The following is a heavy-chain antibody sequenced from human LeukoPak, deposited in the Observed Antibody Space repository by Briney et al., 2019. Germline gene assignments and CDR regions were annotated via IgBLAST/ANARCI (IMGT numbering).Heavy chain of an antibody. CDR3: ARLMLRGANGLDY. J-gene: IGHJ4*02. CDR1: GFTFSTYW. V-gene: IGHV3-74*01. D-gene: IGHD3-10*01. CDR2: INTDGSGT. Sequence: GGSLRLSCAASGFTFSTYWMHWVRQAPGKGPVWVSRINTDGSGTSYADSVKGRFTISRDNVRNTLYLQMNSPRAEDTAVYYCARLMLRGANGLDYWGQGTLVTVSS.